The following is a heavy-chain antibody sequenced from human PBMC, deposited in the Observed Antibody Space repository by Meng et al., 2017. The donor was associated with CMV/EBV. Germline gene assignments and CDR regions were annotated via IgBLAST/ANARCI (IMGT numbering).Heavy chain of an antibody. D-gene: IGHD6-13*01. Sequence: ASVKVSCKASGYTFTSYGISWVRQAPGQGLEWMGWISAYNGNTNYAQKLQGRVTMTTDTSTSTAYMELRSLRSDDTAVYYCARGEGSSWYGGNYYYGVDVWGQGTTVTVSS. J-gene: IGHJ6*02. V-gene: IGHV1-18*01. CDR3: ARGEGSSWYGGNYYYGVDV. CDR1: GYTFTSYG. CDR2: ISAYNGNT.